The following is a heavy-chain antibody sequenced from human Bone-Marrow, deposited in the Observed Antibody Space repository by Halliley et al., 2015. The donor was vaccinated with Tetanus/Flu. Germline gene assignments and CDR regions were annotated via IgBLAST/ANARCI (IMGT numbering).Heavy chain of an antibody. CDR2: ITGRGTNK. V-gene: IGHV3-23*01. D-gene: IGHD6-19*01. CDR3: AKGGVSGRHLGYNMDV. J-gene: IGHJ6*02. Sequence: SVITGRGTNKWYADSVKGRLTISRDNSNNTLFLQMNNVKADDTAVYYCAKGGVSGRHLGYNMDVWGQGTTVTVSS.